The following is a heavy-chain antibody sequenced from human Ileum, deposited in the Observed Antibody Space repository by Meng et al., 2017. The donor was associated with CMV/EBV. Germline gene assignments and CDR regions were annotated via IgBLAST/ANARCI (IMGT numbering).Heavy chain of an antibody. CDR3: ASTSGVVI. D-gene: IGHD3-3*01. V-gene: IGHV3-48*03. J-gene: IGHJ1*01. CDR1: GFTFSSYE. CDR2: ISGSGSSM. Sequence: GESLKISCAASGFTFSSYEMYWVRQAPGMGLEWVSYISGSGSSMYYADSVTGRFTVSRDNAKNSLYLEMNSLRAEDTAVYYCASTSGVVIWGQGTLVTVSS.